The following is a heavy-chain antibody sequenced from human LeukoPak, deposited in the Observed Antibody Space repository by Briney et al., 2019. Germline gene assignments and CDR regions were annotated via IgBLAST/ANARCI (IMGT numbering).Heavy chain of an antibody. Sequence: GGSLRLSCAASGFTFSSYSMSWVRQAPGKGLEWVSSISSSSSYIYYADSVKGRFTISRDNAKNSLYLQMNSLRAEDTAVYYCASGGILRFLEWFSAFDIWGQGTMVTVSS. J-gene: IGHJ3*02. D-gene: IGHD3-3*01. CDR3: ASGGILRFLEWFSAFDI. V-gene: IGHV3-21*01. CDR2: ISSSSSYI. CDR1: GFTFSSYS.